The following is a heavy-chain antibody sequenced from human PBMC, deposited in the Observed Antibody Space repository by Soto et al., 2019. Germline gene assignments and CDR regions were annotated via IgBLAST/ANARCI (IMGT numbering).Heavy chain of an antibody. J-gene: IGHJ4*02. CDR1: GYTFTSYA. CDR2: INPILSMS. V-gene: IGHV1-69*10. CDR3: ARGQNYDILTGYPHPFDY. D-gene: IGHD3-9*01. Sequence: SVKVSCKASGYTFTSYAMHWVRQAPGQRLEWMGWINPILSMSNYAQKFQGRVTITADKSTSTAYMELSSLRSEDTAVYYCARGQNYDILTGYPHPFDYWGQGTLVTVSS.